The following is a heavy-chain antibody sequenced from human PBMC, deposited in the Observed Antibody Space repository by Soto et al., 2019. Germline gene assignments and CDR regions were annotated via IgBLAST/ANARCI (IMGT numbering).Heavy chain of an antibody. J-gene: IGHJ4*02. CDR3: AAPSFFSYKGYFDY. CDR2: IIPIFGTA. CDR1: GGIFSSYA. D-gene: IGHD1-1*01. Sequence: ASVKVSCKASGGIFSSYAISWVRQAPGQGLEWMGGIIPIFGTANYAQKFQGRVTIIADKSTSTAYMELSSLRSEDTAVYYCAAPSFFSYKGYFDYWGQGTLVT. V-gene: IGHV1-69*06.